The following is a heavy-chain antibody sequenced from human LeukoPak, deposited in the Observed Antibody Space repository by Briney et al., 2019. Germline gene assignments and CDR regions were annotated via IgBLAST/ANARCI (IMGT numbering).Heavy chain of an antibody. V-gene: IGHV1-18*01. D-gene: IGHD2-15*01. CDR2: ISAYNGNT. CDR1: GYTFTSYG. J-gene: IGHJ6*02. CDR3: ARDPPRIVVVVAATNYYGMDV. Sequence: ASVKVSCKASGYTFTSYGISWVRQAPGQGLEWMGWISAYNGNTNYAQKLQGRVTMTTDTSTSTAYMELRSLRSDDTAVYYCARDPPRIVVVVAATNYYGMDVWGQGTTVTVSS.